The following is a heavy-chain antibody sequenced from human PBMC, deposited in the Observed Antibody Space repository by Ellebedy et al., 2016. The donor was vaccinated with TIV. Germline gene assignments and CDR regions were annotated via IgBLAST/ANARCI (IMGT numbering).Heavy chain of an antibody. CDR3: ARDGGRGYGMNV. V-gene: IGHV3-48*04. D-gene: IGHD3-16*01. J-gene: IGHJ6*02. Sequence: GESLKISCAASGLTFRSYSMNWVRQAPGKGLEWVSYISNDFSAIYYEDSVKGRFIISRDNAKNSLYLQMNSLRAEDTAVYYCARDGGRGYGMNVWGQGTTATVSS. CDR1: GLTFRSYS. CDR2: ISNDFSAI.